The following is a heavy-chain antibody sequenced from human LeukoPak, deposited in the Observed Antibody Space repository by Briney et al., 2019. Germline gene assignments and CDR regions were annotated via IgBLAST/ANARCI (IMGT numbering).Heavy chain of an antibody. CDR2: IKSKTDGGTT. D-gene: IGHD3-3*01. V-gene: IGHV3-15*01. CDR1: GFTFSNAW. CDR3: TTDGYYDFWSGYQAPFAY. Sequence: GGSLRLSCAASGFTFSNAWMSWVRQAPGKGLEWVGRIKSKTDGGTTDYAAPVKGRFTISRDDSKNTLYLQMNSLKTEDTAVYYCTTDGYYDFWSGYQAPFAYWGQGTLVTVSS. J-gene: IGHJ4*02.